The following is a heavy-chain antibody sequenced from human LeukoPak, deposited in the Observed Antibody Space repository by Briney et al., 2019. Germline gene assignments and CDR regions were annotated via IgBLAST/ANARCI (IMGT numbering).Heavy chain of an antibody. CDR2: INHSGST. Sequence: PSVTLSLTCAVYGGSFSGYYWSWIRQPPGKGLEWIGEINHSGSTNYNPSLKSRVTISVDTSKNQFSLKLSSVTAADTAVYYCATNPEADFDYWGQGTMVTVSS. CDR3: ATNPEADFDY. V-gene: IGHV4-34*01. J-gene: IGHJ4*02. D-gene: IGHD6-25*01. CDR1: GGSFSGYY.